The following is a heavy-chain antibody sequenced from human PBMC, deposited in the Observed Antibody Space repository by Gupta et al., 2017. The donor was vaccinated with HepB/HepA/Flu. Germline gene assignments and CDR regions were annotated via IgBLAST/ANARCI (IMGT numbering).Heavy chain of an antibody. CDR3: ARLTYYYDSSGYSLGAFDI. J-gene: IGHJ3*02. V-gene: IGHV4-39*01. D-gene: IGHD3-22*01. Sequence: QLQLQESGPGLVKPSETLSLTCTVSGGSMSSRSHSWGWIRQPPGKGLEWIGTIYYSGNTYYKTSLKSRVTISVDTSNNQFSLKLSSVTATDTAVYYCARLTYYYDSSGYSLGAFDIWGQGTMVTVS. CDR1: GGSMSSRSHS. CDR2: IYYSGNT.